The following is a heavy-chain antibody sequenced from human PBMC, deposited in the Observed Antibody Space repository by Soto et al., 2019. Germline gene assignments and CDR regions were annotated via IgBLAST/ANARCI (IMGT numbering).Heavy chain of an antibody. CDR2: ISYDGSLK. Sequence: PGGSLRLSCAASKFTFSTYGMHWVRQAPGKGLEWVAVISYDGSLKYYADSVKGRFTISRDNSKNTLWLQMNSLRPDDTAVYYCAKGQHCTTTSCYFYYYGMDVWGQGTTVTVS. J-gene: IGHJ6*02. CDR1: KFTFSTYG. D-gene: IGHD2-2*01. V-gene: IGHV3-30*18. CDR3: AKGQHCTTTSCYFYYYGMDV.